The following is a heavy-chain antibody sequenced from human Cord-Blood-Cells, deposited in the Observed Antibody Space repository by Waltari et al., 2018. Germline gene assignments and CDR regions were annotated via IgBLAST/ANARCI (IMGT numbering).Heavy chain of an antibody. D-gene: IGHD3-10*01. CDR3: AKEGGSGSYQTLDY. CDR1: GFTFSSYA. V-gene: IGHV3-23*01. CDR2: ISGSGGST. Sequence: EVQLLESGGGLVQPGGSLRLSCAASGFTFSSYAMSWVRQAPGKGLEWVSAISGSGGSTYYADYVKGRFTIYRDNSKNTLYLQMNSLRAEDTAVYYCAKEGGSGSYQTLDYWGQGTLVTVSS. J-gene: IGHJ4*02.